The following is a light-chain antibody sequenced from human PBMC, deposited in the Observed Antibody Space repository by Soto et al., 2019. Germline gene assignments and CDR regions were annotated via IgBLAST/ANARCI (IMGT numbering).Light chain of an antibody. V-gene: IGKV3-11*01. CDR3: QQRSNWPRGS. Sequence: EIVLTQSPATLSLSPGERPTLSCRASQRVSSYLAWYQQKPGQAPRPLIYDASNRATGIPARFSDSGSGTDFTLTISSLEPEDFAVYYCQQRSNWPRGSFGQGTRLEIK. J-gene: IGKJ5*01. CDR2: DAS. CDR1: QRVSSY.